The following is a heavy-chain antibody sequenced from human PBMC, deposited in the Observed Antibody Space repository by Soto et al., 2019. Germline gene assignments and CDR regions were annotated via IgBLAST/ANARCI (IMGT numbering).Heavy chain of an antibody. V-gene: IGHV2-5*01. CDR1: GFSLSTSGVG. Sequence: SGPTLVNHTQTLTLTCTFSGFSLSTSGVGVGWIRQPPGKALEWLALIYWNDDKRYSPSLKSRLTITKDTSKNQVVLTMTNMDPVDTATYYCAHSRGIAVAGDYFDYWGQGTLVTVSS. CDR3: AHSRGIAVAGDYFDY. D-gene: IGHD6-19*01. J-gene: IGHJ4*02. CDR2: IYWNDDK.